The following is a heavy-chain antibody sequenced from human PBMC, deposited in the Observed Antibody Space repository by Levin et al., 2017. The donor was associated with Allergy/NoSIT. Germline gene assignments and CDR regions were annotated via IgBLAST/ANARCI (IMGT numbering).Heavy chain of an antibody. CDR3: ARLGVGASLDY. V-gene: IGHV3-48*03. CDR2: ISGPSSTI. D-gene: IGHD1-26*01. J-gene: IGHJ4*02. Sequence: GLEWVSYISGPSSTIYYADSVKGRFTISRDNAKRAVYLQMNSLRVEDTAIYYCARLGVGASLDYWGQGVPVTVSS.